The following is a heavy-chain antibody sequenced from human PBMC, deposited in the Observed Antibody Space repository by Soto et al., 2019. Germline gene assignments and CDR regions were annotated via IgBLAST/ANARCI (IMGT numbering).Heavy chain of an antibody. CDR1: GFTFADYA. CDR2: ISWNTGSI. D-gene: IGHD1-1*01. Sequence: EVQLVESGGGLVQPGRSLRLSCAASGFTFADYAMHWVRQAPGKGLEWVSGISWNTGSIGYADSVKGRFTISRDNAKNSLYLQMNSLRAEDTALYYCAKDKWKVSYYFDYWGQGTLVTVSS. V-gene: IGHV3-9*01. J-gene: IGHJ4*02. CDR3: AKDKWKVSYYFDY.